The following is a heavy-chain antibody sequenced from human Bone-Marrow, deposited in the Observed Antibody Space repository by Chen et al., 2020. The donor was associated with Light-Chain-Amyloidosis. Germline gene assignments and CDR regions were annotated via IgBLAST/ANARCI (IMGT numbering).Heavy chain of an antibody. CDR1: GYTFPNSW. Sequence: EVQLEQSGPEVKKPGESLTISCKGSGYTFPNSWIGWVRQMPGNGLEWMGVIYPDDSDARYSPSFEGKVTISADKSITTAYLQWRSLKASDTAMYYCARRRDGYNFDYWGQGTLVTVSS. V-gene: IGHV5-51*01. CDR2: IYPDDSDA. D-gene: IGHD5-12*01. CDR3: ARRRDGYNFDY. J-gene: IGHJ4*02.